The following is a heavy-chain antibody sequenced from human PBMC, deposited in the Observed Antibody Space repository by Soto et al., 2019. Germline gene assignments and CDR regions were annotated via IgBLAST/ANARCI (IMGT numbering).Heavy chain of an antibody. J-gene: IGHJ4*02. D-gene: IGHD3-10*01. Sequence: QVHLQQWGAGLLKPSETLSLTCAVNGGAFNGYYWTWIRQSPGKGLQWIGEINHSGTVDYNPSLKSRVTFSIDTATKQCSLTLTSVTAAGPAVDYCARAGAALVRGSIGGFDYWGQGTLVTVSS. CDR1: GGAFNGYY. CDR2: INHSGTV. CDR3: ARAGAALVRGSIGGFDY. V-gene: IGHV4-34*01.